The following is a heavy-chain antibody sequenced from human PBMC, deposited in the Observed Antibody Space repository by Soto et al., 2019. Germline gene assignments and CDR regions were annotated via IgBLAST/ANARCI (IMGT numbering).Heavy chain of an antibody. CDR2: ISGSGGST. J-gene: IGHJ3*02. V-gene: IGHV3-23*01. CDR1: GFTFSSYA. Sequence: GGSLRLSCAASGFTFSSYAMSWVRQAPGKGLEWVSAISGSGGSTYYADSVKGRFTISRDNSKNTLYLQMNSLRAEDTAVYYCAKDTAPGRYGSDAFDIWGQGTMVTVSS. D-gene: IGHD3-16*02. CDR3: AKDTAPGRYGSDAFDI.